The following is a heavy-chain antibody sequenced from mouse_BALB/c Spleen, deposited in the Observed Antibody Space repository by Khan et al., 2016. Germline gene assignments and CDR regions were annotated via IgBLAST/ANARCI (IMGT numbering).Heavy chain of an antibody. CDR3: SSVYFDY. J-gene: IGHJ2*01. Sequence: EVQLEESGGGLVQPGGSMKLSCAASGFTFSDAWMDWVRQSPEKGLEWVDEIRSKANNHATYYAASVKGRFTISRDDSKSCVYLQMNSFSAEDTGSYYCSSVYFDYWGQGTTLTVSS. CDR1: GFTFSDAW. V-gene: IGHV6-6*01. CDR2: IRSKANNHAT.